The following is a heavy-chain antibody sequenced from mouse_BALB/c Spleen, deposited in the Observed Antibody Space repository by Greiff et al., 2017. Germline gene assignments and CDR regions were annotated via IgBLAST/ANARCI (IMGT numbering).Heavy chain of an antibody. J-gene: IGHJ4*01. CDR1: GYTFTSYW. CDR3: ARGGNYFYYYAMDY. Sequence: QLKESGAELAKPGASVKMSCKASGYTFTSYWMHWVKQRPGQGLEWIGYINPSTGYTEYNQKFKDKATLTADKSSSTAYMQLSSLTSEDSAVYYCARGGNYFYYYAMDYWGQGTSVTVSS. D-gene: IGHD2-1*01. CDR2: INPSTGYT. V-gene: IGHV1-7*01.